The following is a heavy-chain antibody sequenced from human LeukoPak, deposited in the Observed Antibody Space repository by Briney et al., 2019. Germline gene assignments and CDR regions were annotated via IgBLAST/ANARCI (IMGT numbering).Heavy chain of an antibody. CDR3: ARDTKYAFDN. D-gene: IGHD2-2*01. CDR2: IWYDGSNK. J-gene: IGHJ4*02. Sequence: GGSLRLSCAASGFTFSSYGMHWVRQAPGKGLEWVAVIWYDGSNKYYADSVKGRFTISGDKAKNSVYLQMNSLRVEDTAVYYCARDTKYAFDNWGQGTLVTVSS. CDR1: GFTFSSYG. V-gene: IGHV3-33*01.